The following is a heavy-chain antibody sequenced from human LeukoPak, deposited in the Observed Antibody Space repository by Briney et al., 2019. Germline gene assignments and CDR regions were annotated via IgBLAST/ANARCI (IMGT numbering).Heavy chain of an antibody. J-gene: IGHJ6*02. CDR3: AGTEYGDYYYYGMDV. Sequence: SETLSLTCAVYGGSFSGYYWSWIRQPPGKGLEWIGETNHSGSTNYNPSLKSRVTISVDTSKNQFSLKLSSVTAADTAVYYCAGTEYGDYYYYGMDVWGQGTTVTVSS. V-gene: IGHV4-34*01. CDR2: TNHSGST. CDR1: GGSFSGYY. D-gene: IGHD4-17*01.